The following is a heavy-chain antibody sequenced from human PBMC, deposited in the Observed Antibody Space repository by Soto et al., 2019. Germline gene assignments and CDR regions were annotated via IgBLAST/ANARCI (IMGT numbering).Heavy chain of an antibody. J-gene: IGHJ6*02. D-gene: IGHD3-10*01. CDR2: SSPYNGNT. CDR3: ATLRGDYGMDV. V-gene: IGHV1-18*01. CDR1: GYTFTDYG. Sequence: ASVKVSCKASGYTFTDYGISWVRQAPGQGLEWMGWSSPYNGNTNYAQKLRGRVTMTTDTSTRTAFMELRSLRSDDTAVYYCATLRGDYGMDVWGQGTTVTVSS.